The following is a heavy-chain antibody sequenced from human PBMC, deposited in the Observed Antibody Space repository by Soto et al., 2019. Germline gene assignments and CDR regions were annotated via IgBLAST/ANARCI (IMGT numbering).Heavy chain of an antibody. CDR1: GGSISSYY. CDR2: IYYSGST. CDR3: ARVMTLFGENYYYYYYMDV. Sequence: SETLSLTCTVSGGSISSYYWSWIRQPPGKGLEWIGYIYYSGSTNYNPSLKSRVTISVDTSKNQFSLKLSSVTAADTAVYYCARVMTLFGENYYYYYYMDVWGKGTTVTVSS. V-gene: IGHV4-59*01. D-gene: IGHD3-10*02. J-gene: IGHJ6*03.